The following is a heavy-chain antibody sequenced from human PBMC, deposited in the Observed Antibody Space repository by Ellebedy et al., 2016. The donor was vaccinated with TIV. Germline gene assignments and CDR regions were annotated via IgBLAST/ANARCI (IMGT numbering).Heavy chain of an antibody. CDR3: ARVIGLLDCDDATCSPPPPLDS. CDR2: ISVYNGDT. V-gene: IGHV1-18*04. CDR1: GYTFTSFG. J-gene: IGHJ4*02. D-gene: IGHD2-15*01. Sequence: ASVKVSCKASGYTFTSFGISWLRQAPGQGLEWMGWISVYNGDTKYAQKVQGRVAMTTDTPTSTGYMELRSLRSDDTAVYYCARVIGLLDCDDATCSPPPPLDSWGQGTLVTVSS.